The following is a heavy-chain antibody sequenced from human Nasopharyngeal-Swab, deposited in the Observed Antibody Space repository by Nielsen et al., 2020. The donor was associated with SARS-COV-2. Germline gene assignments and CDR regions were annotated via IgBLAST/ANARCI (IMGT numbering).Heavy chain of an antibody. J-gene: IGHJ6*02. CDR2: IYYRGSP. V-gene: IGHV4-39*01. D-gene: IGHD3-10*01. CDR3: AKHPDGRWFGELSYYYYGLDV. Sequence: WIRQPPGKGLEWIASIYYRGSPYYNPSLESRLTISVDTSKNHFSLKLTSATAADTAVYYCAKHPDGRWFGELSYYYYGLDVWGQGTTVTVSS.